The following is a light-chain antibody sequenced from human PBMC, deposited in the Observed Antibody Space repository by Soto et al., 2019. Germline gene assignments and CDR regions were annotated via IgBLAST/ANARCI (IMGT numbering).Light chain of an antibody. J-gene: IGKJ3*01. V-gene: IGKV1-8*01. CDR3: QQYYSYPPF. CDR2: AAS. Sequence: AIRMTQSPSSFSASTGDRVTITCRASQGISSYLAWYQQKPGKAPKLLIYAASTLQSGVPSRFSGSGSGTYFTLTISCLQSEDFATYYCQQYYSYPPFFGPGTKVDIK. CDR1: QGISSY.